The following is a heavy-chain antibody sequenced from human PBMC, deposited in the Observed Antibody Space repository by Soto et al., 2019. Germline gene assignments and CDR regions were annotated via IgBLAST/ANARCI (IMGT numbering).Heavy chain of an antibody. CDR2: ILYDGSRT. CDR1: GFTFSTYA. CDR3: ARDRGDDYYRRYFDS. D-gene: IGHD1-26*01. V-gene: IGHV3-30-3*01. Sequence: QAQLVESGGGVVQPGRSLRLSCAASGFTFSTYAMHWVRLAPGKGLEWVAVILYDGSRTYYADSVKGRFTISRDNSKNTLYLEMNSLRDEDTAVYFCARDRGDDYYRRYFDSWGQGTLVTVSS. J-gene: IGHJ4*02.